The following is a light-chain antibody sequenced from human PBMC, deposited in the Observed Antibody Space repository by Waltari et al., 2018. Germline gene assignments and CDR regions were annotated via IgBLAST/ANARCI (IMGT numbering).Light chain of an antibody. V-gene: IGKV3-15*01. CDR3: QQDNRWPPMT. Sequence: EIVMTQSPDTLSVSPGETATLSSGASQSVSSNVAWYQKKPGQAPRRLIYDASTRATSIPAEFRGGGSGAEVTLTISSQQSEDVAFYYCQQDNRWPPMTVGHGTRLEIK. CDR1: QSVSSN. J-gene: IGKJ5*01. CDR2: DAS.